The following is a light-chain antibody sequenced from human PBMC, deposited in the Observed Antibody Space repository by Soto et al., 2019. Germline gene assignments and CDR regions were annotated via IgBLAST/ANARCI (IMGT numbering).Light chain of an antibody. V-gene: IGLV1-44*01. Sequence: QSVLTQPPSASGTPGQRVTISCSGISSNIGTYSVSWYQHFPGTAPRLLIYSDNQRPSGVPDRFSASKSGSSASLAISGLQSEDEADFYCAAWADSRNGCVFGTGTKLTV. CDR3: AAWADSRNGCV. CDR1: SSNIGTYS. CDR2: SDN. J-gene: IGLJ1*01.